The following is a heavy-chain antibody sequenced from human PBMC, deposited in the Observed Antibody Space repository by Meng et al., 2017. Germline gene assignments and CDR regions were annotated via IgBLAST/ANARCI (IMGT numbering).Heavy chain of an antibody. Sequence: VESGGCLVQPGGFLRLSCAASGFNVKHYWMHWVRQVPGKGLVWVSRISGDGSITNYADSVKGRFTISRDNAKNTLYLQMNSLRPEDTAVYYCLDEAPRSDYWGQGSLVTVSS. V-gene: IGHV3-74*01. CDR1: GFNVKHYW. CDR2: ISGDGSIT. CDR3: LDEAPRSDY. J-gene: IGHJ4*02. D-gene: IGHD1-1*01.